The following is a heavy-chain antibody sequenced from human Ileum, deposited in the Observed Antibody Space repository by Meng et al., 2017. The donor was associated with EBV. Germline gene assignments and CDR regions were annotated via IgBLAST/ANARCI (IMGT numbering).Heavy chain of an antibody. Sequence: QVQLQESGPGLVKPSXXLSLTCSVSNGSVSSYGYYWTWIRQPPGKGLEWIGYMSYTGSTNYNSSLKSRVTISVDTSKNQFSLKLTSVTAADTAVYYCARERGGGDRGIQWGQGTLFNVSS. V-gene: IGHV4-61*08. D-gene: IGHD2-21*02. CDR3: ARERGGGDRGIQ. CDR1: NGSVSSYGYY. CDR2: MSYTGST. J-gene: IGHJ4*02.